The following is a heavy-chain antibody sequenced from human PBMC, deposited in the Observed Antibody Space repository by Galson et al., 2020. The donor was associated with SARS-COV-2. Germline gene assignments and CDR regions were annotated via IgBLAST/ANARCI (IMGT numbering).Heavy chain of an antibody. J-gene: IGHJ6*03. CDR2: ISSSGSTI. Sequence: GESLKISCAASGFTFSSYEMNWVRQAPGKGLEWVSYISSSGSTIYYADSVKGRFTISRDNAKNSLYLQMNSLRAEDTAVYYCARVPRWYYDSSGNRYYYYYIDGWGKGTTVTVSS. V-gene: IGHV3-48*03. D-gene: IGHD3-22*01. CDR1: GFTFSSYE. CDR3: ARVPRWYYDSSGNRYYYYYIDG.